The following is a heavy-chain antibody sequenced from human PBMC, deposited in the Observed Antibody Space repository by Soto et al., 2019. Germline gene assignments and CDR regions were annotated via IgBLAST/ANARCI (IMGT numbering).Heavy chain of an antibody. J-gene: IGHJ3*02. CDR2: ISYDGSNK. D-gene: IGHD4-17*01. CDR1: GFTFSSYG. CDR3: AKDISGDDAFDI. V-gene: IGHV3-30*18. Sequence: QVQLVESGGGVVQPGRSLRLSCAASGFTFSSYGMHWVRQAPGKGLEWVAVISYDGSNKYYADSVKGRFTISRDNSKNTLYLQMNSLRAEDTAVYYCAKDISGDDAFDIWGQGTMVTVSS.